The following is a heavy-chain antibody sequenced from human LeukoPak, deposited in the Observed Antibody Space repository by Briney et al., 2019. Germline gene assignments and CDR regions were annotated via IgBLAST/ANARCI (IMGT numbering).Heavy chain of an antibody. CDR2: MNPNSGNT. D-gene: IGHD6-13*01. CDR3: ARCAYSSPFYYYYYTNV. CDR1: GSTFTSYG. V-gene: IGHV1-8*02. Sequence: ASVKVSCKASGSTFTSYGISWVRQATGQGLEWMGWMNPNSGNTGYAQKFQGRVTMTRNTSITTAYMELSSLRSEDTAVYYCARCAYSSPFYYYYYTNVWGKGTTVTVSS. J-gene: IGHJ6*03.